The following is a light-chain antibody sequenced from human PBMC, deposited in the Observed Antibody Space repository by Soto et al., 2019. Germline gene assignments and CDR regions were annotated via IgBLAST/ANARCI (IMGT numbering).Light chain of an antibody. Sequence: QSVLTQPPSVSAAPGQKVTISCSGSSSKIGDNYVSWYQQVPGTAPKLLIYDNNKRPSGIPDRFSASKSGTSATLGITGLQTGDEADYYCGTWDSSLSAVLIGGGTQLTVL. V-gene: IGLV1-51*01. CDR3: GTWDSSLSAVL. CDR2: DNN. CDR1: SSKIGDNY. J-gene: IGLJ2*01.